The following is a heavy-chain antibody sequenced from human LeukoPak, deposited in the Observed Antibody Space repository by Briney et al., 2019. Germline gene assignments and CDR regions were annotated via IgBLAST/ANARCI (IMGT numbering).Heavy chain of an antibody. CDR3: ADNSYRSGYYWFDP. D-gene: IGHD3-22*01. J-gene: IGHJ5*02. CDR2: ISAYNGNT. V-gene: IGHV1-18*01. CDR1: GYTFTSYA. Sequence: ASVKVSCKASGYTFTSYAMHWVRQAPGQRLEWMGWISAYNGNTNYAQKLQGRVTMTTDTSTSTAYMELRSLRSDDTAVYYCADNSYRSGYYWFDPWGQGTLVTVSS.